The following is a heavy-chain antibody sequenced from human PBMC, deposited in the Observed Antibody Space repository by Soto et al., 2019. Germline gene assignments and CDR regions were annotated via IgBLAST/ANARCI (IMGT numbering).Heavy chain of an antibody. Sequence: SETLSLTCTVSGDFISYYSWAWIRQSAGKGLEWIGRVYSTGTIFYNPSLKSRATMSVDTSKNQFSPKLTSVRAEDTAVYYCAKDPSPMVRGVMAFDYWGQGTLVTVS. J-gene: IGHJ4*02. V-gene: IGHV4-4*07. CDR2: VYSTGTI. D-gene: IGHD3-10*01. CDR1: GDFISYYS. CDR3: AKDPSPMVRGVMAFDY.